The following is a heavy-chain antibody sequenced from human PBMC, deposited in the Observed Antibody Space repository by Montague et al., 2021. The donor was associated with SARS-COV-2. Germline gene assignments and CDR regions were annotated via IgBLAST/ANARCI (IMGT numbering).Heavy chain of an antibody. Sequence: SETLSLTCAVYGASSSNYYWSWIRQSPGKGLEWVGEINHSGYTDXNPSLESRLTISLDSSKKQFSLKMISVTAADTAIYYCASAPRYSFGFWAYWGQGTLVSVSS. CDR3: ASAPRYSFGFWAY. D-gene: IGHD5-12*01. V-gene: IGHV4-34*01. CDR1: GASSSNYY. J-gene: IGHJ4*02. CDR2: INHSGYT.